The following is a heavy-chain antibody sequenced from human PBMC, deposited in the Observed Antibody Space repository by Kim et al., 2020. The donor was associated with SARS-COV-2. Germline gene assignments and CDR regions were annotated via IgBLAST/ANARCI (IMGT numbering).Heavy chain of an antibody. D-gene: IGHD3-16*01. CDR2: IYYTGST. V-gene: IGHV4-39*01. J-gene: IGHJ4*02. CDR1: GGSISSSSYY. CDR3: ARRRYLLGESDY. Sequence: SETLSLTCTVSGGSISSSSYYWGWIRQPPGKWLEWIGSIYYTGSTYYNPSLKSRVTISVDTSKNQFSLKLSSVTAADTAVYYCARRRYLLGESDYWGEGT.